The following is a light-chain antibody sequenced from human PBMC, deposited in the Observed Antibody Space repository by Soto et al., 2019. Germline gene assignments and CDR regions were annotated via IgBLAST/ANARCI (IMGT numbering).Light chain of an antibody. V-gene: IGLV2-14*01. Sequence: QSVLTQPASVSGSPGQSITISCTGTSSDVGGYNYVSWYQQHPGKAPKLMIYEVSNRPSGASNRFSGSKSGNTASLTISGLQAEDEADYYCSSYTSSSTGVFGTGTKLTVL. CDR2: EVS. J-gene: IGLJ1*01. CDR1: SSDVGGYNY. CDR3: SSYTSSSTGV.